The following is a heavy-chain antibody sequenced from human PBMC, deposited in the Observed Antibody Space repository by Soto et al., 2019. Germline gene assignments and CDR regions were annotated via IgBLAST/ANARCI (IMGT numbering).Heavy chain of an antibody. CDR2: IYHSGTF. CDR3: ARAQFYSGSGNYHYLRFDP. Sequence: TLSLTCAVSGGSISGAGSSWGWIRQRPGGGLEWIGYIYHSGTFLKHPSLKTRPTMSLDRANTQFSLTLNSVTAADTAVYYCARAQFYSGSGNYHYLRFDPCAQGTQV. D-gene: IGHD3-10*01. J-gene: IGHJ5*02. V-gene: IGHV4-30-2*01. CDR1: GGSISGAGSS.